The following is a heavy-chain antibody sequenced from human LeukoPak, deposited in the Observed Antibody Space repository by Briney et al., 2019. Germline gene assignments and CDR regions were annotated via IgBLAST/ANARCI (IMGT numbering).Heavy chain of an antibody. CDR3: ARLEQWLGIDY. Sequence: PSETLSLTCTVSGGSISSSSHYWGWIRQPPGKGLEWIGSIYYSGSTYYNPSLKSRVTISVDTSKNQFSLKLSSVTAADTAVYYCARLEQWLGIDYWGQGTLVTVSS. V-gene: IGHV4-39*01. CDR2: IYYSGST. D-gene: IGHD6-19*01. J-gene: IGHJ4*02. CDR1: GGSISSSSHY.